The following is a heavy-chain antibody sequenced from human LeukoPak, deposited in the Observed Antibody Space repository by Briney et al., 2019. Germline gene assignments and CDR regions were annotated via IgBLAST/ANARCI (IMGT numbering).Heavy chain of an antibody. D-gene: IGHD3-16*01. CDR2: FYYSGTT. Sequence: SETLSLTCTVSGGSINSYYWSWIRQPPGMGLEWIGYFYYSGTTNYNPSLKSRVTISVDTSQNQFSLKLSSVTAADTAVYFCARVRGDYDYVWGSEPVVYWGQGTLVTVSS. CDR3: ARVRGDYDYVWGSEPVVY. J-gene: IGHJ4*02. V-gene: IGHV4-59*01. CDR1: GGSINSYY.